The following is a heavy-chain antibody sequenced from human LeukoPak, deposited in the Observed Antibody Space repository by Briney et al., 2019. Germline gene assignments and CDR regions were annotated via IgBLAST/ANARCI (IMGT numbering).Heavy chain of an antibody. D-gene: IGHD1-26*01. CDR3: ASSTYSGSHWDAFDI. Sequence: GGSLRLSCAASGFTISSYWMHWVRQDPGKWLVWVSRIDSYGSSTSFADSVKGRFTISRDNAKNTLYLQMNSLRAEDTAVYYCASSTYSGSHWDAFDIWGQGTMVTVSS. CDR2: IDSYGSST. V-gene: IGHV3-74*01. CDR1: GFTISSYW. J-gene: IGHJ3*02.